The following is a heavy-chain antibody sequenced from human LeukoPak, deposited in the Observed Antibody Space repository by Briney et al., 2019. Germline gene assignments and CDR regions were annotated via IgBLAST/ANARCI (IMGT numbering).Heavy chain of an antibody. J-gene: IGHJ4*02. CDR3: ANFRGYSDC. D-gene: IGHD3-16*02. CDR2: ISSNGGTT. Sequence: PGGSLRLSCSASGFTFNSYAMHWVRQAPGKGLEYVSAISSNGGTTYYADSVKGRFTISRDNSKNTVYLQMSSLRPEDTAVYYCANFRGYSDCWGQGTLVTVSS. CDR1: GFTFNSYA. V-gene: IGHV3-64D*09.